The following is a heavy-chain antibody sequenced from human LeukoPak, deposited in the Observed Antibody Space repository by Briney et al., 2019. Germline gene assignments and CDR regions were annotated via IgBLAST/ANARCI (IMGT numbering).Heavy chain of an antibody. V-gene: IGHV1-2*02. CDR2: INPNSGGT. J-gene: IGHJ5*02. D-gene: IGHD2-2*01. Sequence: ASVKVSCKASGYTFTGYYMHWVRQAPGQGLEWMRWINPNSGGTNYAQKFQGRATMTRDTSISTAYMELSRLRSDDTAVYYCARGGVVPAATPFLDWFDPWGQGTLVTVSS. CDR3: ARGGVVPAATPFLDWFDP. CDR1: GYTFTGYY.